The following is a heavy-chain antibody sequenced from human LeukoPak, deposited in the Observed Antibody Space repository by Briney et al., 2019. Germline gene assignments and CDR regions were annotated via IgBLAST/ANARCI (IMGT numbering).Heavy chain of an antibody. CDR3: AREGEGTAMVGNYYYGMDV. J-gene: IGHJ6*02. Sequence: PGRSLRLSCAASGFTFSSYGMHWVRQAPGKGLEWVAVIWYDGSNKYYADSVKGRFTISRDNSKNTLYLQMNSLRAEDTAVYYCAREGEGTAMVGNYYYGMDVWGQGTTVTVSS. V-gene: IGHV3-33*08. CDR2: IWYDGSNK. D-gene: IGHD5-18*01. CDR1: GFTFSSYG.